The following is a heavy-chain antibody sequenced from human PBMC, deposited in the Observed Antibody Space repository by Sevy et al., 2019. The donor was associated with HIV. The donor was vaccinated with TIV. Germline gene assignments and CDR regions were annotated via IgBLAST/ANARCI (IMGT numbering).Heavy chain of an antibody. CDR3: VKDPTIRGYTVYEVDY. D-gene: IGHD5-12*01. Sequence: GGSLRLSCSASGFTFSSYSMHWVRQAPGKGLEYVSGIGGNGDSTYYADSVRGRFIISRDNSKNTLYLQMSSLRAEDTAVYYCVKDPTIRGYTVYEVDYWGQGTLVTVSS. V-gene: IGHV3-64D*06. J-gene: IGHJ4*02. CDR1: GFTFSSYS. CDR2: IGGNGDST.